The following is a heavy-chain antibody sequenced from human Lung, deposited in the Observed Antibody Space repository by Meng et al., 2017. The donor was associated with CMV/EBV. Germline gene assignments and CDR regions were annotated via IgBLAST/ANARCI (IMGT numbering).Heavy chain of an antibody. CDR3: ARDPSNTSGRYAYFDY. CDR2: ISCYNGDT. D-gene: IGHD6-19*01. V-gene: IGHV1-18*01. CDR1: GYTFTHHG. J-gene: IGHJ4*02. Sequence: QRCQSGAEVKKSGASVRVSCKASGYTFTHHGISWIRQAPGQGLEWMGWISCYNGDTNYAQKLQGRVTMTTDTSTNTAYMDLRGLRSDDTAVYYCARDPSNTSGRYAYFDYWGQGTLVTVSS.